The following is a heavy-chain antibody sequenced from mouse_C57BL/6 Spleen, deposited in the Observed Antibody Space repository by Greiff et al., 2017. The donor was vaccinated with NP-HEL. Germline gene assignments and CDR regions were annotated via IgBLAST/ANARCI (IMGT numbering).Heavy chain of an antibody. CDR1: GFTFSDYY. Sequence: EVQVVESEGGLVQPGSSMKLSCTASGFTFSDYYMAWVRQVPEKGLEWVANINYDGSSTYYLDSLKSRFIISRDNAKNILYLQMSSLKSEDTATYYCAREGWTTGAMDYWGQGTSVTVSS. CDR2: INYDGSST. J-gene: IGHJ4*01. CDR3: AREGWTTGAMDY. V-gene: IGHV5-16*01. D-gene: IGHD2-12*01.